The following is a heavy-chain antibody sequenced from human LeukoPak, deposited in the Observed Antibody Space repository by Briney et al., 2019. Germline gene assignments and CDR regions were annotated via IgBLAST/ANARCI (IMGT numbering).Heavy chain of an antibody. CDR1: GYTFTGSGWY. Sequence: ASVKVSCKASGYTFTGSGWYLYWLRQAPGQGLECVGWIHPNNGATLYAQKFQGRVAMTTDTSISTAYMELSRLRPDDTAMYYCVRDGPAQMVDFDYWGQGTLVTVSS. D-gene: IGHD3-10*01. CDR2: IHPNNGAT. V-gene: IGHV1-2*02. CDR3: VRDGPAQMVDFDY. J-gene: IGHJ4*02.